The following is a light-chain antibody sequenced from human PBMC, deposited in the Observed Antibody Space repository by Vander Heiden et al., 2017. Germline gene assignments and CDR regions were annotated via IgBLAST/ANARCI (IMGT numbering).Light chain of an antibody. J-gene: IGLJ2*01. CDR1: NIGSKS. CDR2: DDS. V-gene: IGLV3-21*02. CDR3: QVWDSSSDLEV. Sequence: SYAPMQPPPPSVAVGPTARITCGGNNIGSKSVHWYQQKPGQAPVLVVYDDSDRPSGIPERFSGSNSGNTATLTISRVEAGDEADYYCQVWDSSSDLEVFGAGTKVTVL.